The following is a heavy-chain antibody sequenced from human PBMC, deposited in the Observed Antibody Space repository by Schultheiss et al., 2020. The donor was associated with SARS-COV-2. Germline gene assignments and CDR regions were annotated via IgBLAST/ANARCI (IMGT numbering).Heavy chain of an antibody. V-gene: IGHV1-69*13. D-gene: IGHD1-1*01. Sequence: SVKVSCKDSGYTHTELSMHWVRQAPGKGLEWMGGIIPIFGTANYAQKFQGRVTITADESTSTAYMELSSLRSEDTAVYYCARDSSGTALQVVGNDYWGQLALVKVSS. CDR1: GYTHTELS. CDR3: ARDSSGTALQVVGNDY. J-gene: IGHJ4*02. CDR2: IIPIFGTA.